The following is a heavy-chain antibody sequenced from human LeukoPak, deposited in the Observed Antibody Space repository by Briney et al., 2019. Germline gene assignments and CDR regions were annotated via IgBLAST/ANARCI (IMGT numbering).Heavy chain of an antibody. CDR1: GYTFTTYD. V-gene: IGHV1-8*01. CDR2: MNPNSGNT. Sequence: ASVKVTCKASGYTFTTYDINWVRQATGQGLEWMAWMNPNSGNTGYAQKFQGRVTMTRNTSISTAYMELSSLRSEDTAVYYCARVAGNCGGDCYRLVYWGQGTLVTVSS. CDR3: ARVAGNCGGDCYRLVY. D-gene: IGHD2-21*01. J-gene: IGHJ4*02.